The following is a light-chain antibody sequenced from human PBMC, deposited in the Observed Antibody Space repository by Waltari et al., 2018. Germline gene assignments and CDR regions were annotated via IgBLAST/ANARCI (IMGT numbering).Light chain of an antibody. V-gene: IGLV3-27*01. CDR3: FSAADNNWV. CDR2: EDS. Sequence: SYELTQPSLVSVSPGQTAKILCSGDILAKKYARWFQQKPGQAPLLLIYEDSERPSEIPGRFSGSSSGTTVTLTITGAHVDDEADYYCFSAADNNWVFGGGTKLTVL. CDR1: ILAKKY. J-gene: IGLJ3*02.